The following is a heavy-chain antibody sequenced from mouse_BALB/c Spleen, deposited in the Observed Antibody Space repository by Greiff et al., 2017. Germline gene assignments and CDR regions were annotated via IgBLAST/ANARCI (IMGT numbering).Heavy chain of an antibody. V-gene: IGHV1S135*01. J-gene: IGHJ4*01. CDR2: IDPYNGGT. D-gene: IGHD2-4*01. CDR1: GYAFTSYN. Sequence: VQLQQSGPELVKPGASVKVSCKASGYAFTSYNMYWVKQSHGKSLEWIGYIDPYNGGTSYNQKFKGKATLTVDTSSSTAYMHLNSLTSEDSAVYYCASYDYGGYYAMDFWGQGTSVTVSS. CDR3: ASYDYGGYYAMDF.